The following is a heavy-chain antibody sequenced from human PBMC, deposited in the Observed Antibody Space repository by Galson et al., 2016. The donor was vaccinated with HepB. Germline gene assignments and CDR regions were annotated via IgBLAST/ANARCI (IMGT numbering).Heavy chain of an antibody. V-gene: IGHV5-51*01. CDR1: GYTFTTHW. J-gene: IGHJ5*02. CDR3: ARGAKGDTDGFDP. D-gene: IGHD5-18*01. Sequence: QSGAEVKKPGESLKISCKTSGYTFTTHWIGWVRQMPGKGLEWMGIIYPADSDTRYSPSFQGQITISADKSITTAYLQWSSLKASDTAIYYCARGAKGDTDGFDPWGQGTLVTVSS. CDR2: IYPADSDT.